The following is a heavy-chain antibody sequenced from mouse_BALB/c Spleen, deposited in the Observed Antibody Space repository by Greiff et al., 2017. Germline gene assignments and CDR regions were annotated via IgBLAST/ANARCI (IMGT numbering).Heavy chain of an antibody. CDR3: TRGNYEGYAMDY. V-gene: IGHV1-5*01. D-gene: IGHD2-1*01. CDR2: IYPGNSDT. J-gene: IGHJ4*01. CDR1: GYSFTSYW. Sequence: EVQLQQSGTVLARPGASVKMSCKASGYSFTSYWMHWVKQRPGQGLEWIGAIYPGNSDTSYNQKFKGKAKLTAVTSASTAYMELSSLTNEDSAVYYCTRGNYEGYAMDYWGQGTSVTVSS.